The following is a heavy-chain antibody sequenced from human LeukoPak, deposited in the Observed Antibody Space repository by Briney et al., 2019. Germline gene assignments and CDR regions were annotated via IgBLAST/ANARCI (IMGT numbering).Heavy chain of an antibody. V-gene: IGHV3-33*08. CDR3: ARSQSSSLIDY. CDR1: GFTVSSNY. Sequence: QSGGSLRLSCAASGFTVSSNYMSWVRQAPGKGLEWVAVIWYDGTSKDYADSVKGRFTFSRDNSKNTLYLQMNSLTVEDTAVYYCARSQSSSLIDYWGQGTLVTVSS. CDR2: IWYDGTSK. D-gene: IGHD6-13*01. J-gene: IGHJ4*02.